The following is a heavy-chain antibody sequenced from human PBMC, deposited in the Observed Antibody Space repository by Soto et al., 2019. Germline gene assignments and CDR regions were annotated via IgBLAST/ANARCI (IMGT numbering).Heavy chain of an antibody. V-gene: IGHV3-21*01. Sequence: GGSLRLSCAASGFTFSSYTMIWVRQAPGKGLEWVSSISSSSSYIYYADSVKGRFTISRHNSKNTLYLQMNSLRAEDRAVYYCARRAIGVYGMDVWGQGTTVTVSS. CDR1: GFTFSSYT. CDR2: ISSSSSYI. J-gene: IGHJ6*02. D-gene: IGHD6-19*01. CDR3: ARRAIGVYGMDV.